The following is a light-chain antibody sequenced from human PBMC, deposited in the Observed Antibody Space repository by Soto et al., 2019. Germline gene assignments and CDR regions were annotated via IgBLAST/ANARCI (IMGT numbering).Light chain of an antibody. CDR3: QKSYSTPPN. V-gene: IGKV1-39*01. CDR2: AAS. Sequence: DIQITQSPSSVSASVVDRVTITFRASQSISSYLNWYQQKPGKAPKLLIYAASSLQSWVPSRFSGSGSGTDFTLTISSLQPEDFATYYCQKSYSTPPNFGGGTKVDIK. CDR1: QSISSY. J-gene: IGKJ4*01.